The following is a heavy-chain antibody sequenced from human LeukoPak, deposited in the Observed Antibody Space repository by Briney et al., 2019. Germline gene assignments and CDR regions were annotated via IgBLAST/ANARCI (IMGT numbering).Heavy chain of an antibody. CDR3: ARGREGSSWYGDY. J-gene: IGHJ4*02. V-gene: IGHV3-53*01. Sequence: GGSLRLSCAASGFTVSSNYMSWVRQAPGKGLEWVSLIYSGGSTYYADSVKGRFTISRDNSKNTLYLQMNSLRAEDTAVYYCARGREGSSWYGDYWGQGALVTVSS. D-gene: IGHD6-13*01. CDR1: GFTVSSNY. CDR2: IYSGGST.